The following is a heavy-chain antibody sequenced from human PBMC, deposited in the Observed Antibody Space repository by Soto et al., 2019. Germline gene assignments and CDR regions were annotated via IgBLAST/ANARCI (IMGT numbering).Heavy chain of an antibody. CDR2: ISAYNGNT. J-gene: IGHJ3*02. CDR1: GYTFTSYG. D-gene: IGHD6-19*01. CDR3: ARVEYSSGWWPDAFDI. V-gene: IGHV1-18*01. Sequence: GASVKVSCKASGYTFTSYGISWVRQAPGQGLEWMGWISAYNGNTNYAQKLQGRVTMTTDTSTSTAYMELRSLRSDDTAVYYCARVEYSSGWWPDAFDIWGQGTMVTVSS.